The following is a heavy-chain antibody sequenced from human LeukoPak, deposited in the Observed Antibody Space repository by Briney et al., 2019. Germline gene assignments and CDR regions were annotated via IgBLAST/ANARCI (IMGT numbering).Heavy chain of an antibody. Sequence: ASVNDSCKASGGTFSSYAISWVRQAAGQGVEWMGRIIPTFGTANYAQKFQGRVMITTDESTSTAYMELSSLRSEDTAVYYCARDRYPIFHCTNGVCTFWYWGQGTLVTVSS. CDR3: ARDRYPIFHCTNGVCTFWY. CDR1: GGTFSSYA. J-gene: IGHJ4*02. V-gene: IGHV1-69*05. CDR2: IIPTFGTA. D-gene: IGHD2-8*01.